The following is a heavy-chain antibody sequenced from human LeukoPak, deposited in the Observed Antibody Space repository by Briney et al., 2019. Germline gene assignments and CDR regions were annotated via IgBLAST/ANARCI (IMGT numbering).Heavy chain of an antibody. CDR1: GFTFSSYA. CDR3: AREADCSGGNCYRGAFDI. D-gene: IGHD2-15*01. J-gene: IGHJ3*02. CDR2: ISGSGGST. V-gene: IGHV3-23*01. Sequence: QSGGSLRLSCAASGFTFSSYAMTWVRQAPGKGLEWVSAISGSGGSTYYADSVKGRFTMSRDNSKNTLYLQMNSLRAEDTAVYYCAREADCSGGNCYRGAFDIWGHGTMITVSS.